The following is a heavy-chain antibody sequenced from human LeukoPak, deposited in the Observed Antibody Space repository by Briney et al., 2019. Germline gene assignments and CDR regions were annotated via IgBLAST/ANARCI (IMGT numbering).Heavy chain of an antibody. CDR3: ARNPDVAARLNWFDP. V-gene: IGHV1-69*13. Sequence: SVKVSCKASGGTFSSYAISWVRQAPGQGLEWMGGIIPIFGTANYAQKFQGRVTITADESTSTAYMELSSLRSEDTAVYYCARNPDVAARLNWFDPWGQGTLVTVSS. CDR2: IIPIFGTA. J-gene: IGHJ5*02. D-gene: IGHD6-6*01. CDR1: GGTFSSYA.